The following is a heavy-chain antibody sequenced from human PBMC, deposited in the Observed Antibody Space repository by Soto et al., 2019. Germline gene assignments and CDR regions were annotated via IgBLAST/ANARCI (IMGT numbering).Heavy chain of an antibody. V-gene: IGHV3-23*01. CDR2: ILVGGST. CDR1: GFICSSYD. CDR3: AKATATGGGAFEI. J-gene: IGHJ3*02. Sequence: GSLRLSCAVSGFICSSYDMSWVRQAPGKGLEWVSTILVGGSTHYEDSVRGRFTISRDTSKNTVYLQMSSLTAGDTAVYYCAKATATGGGAFEICGQGTMVTVSS. D-gene: IGHD2-8*02.